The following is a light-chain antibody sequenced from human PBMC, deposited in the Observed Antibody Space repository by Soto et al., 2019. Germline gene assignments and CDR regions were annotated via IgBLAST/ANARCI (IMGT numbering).Light chain of an antibody. CDR1: QSIGSW. Sequence: VQMTQSPSTLSASVGDRVSITCRASQSIGSWLAWYQHKPGKASNLLIYDASTLENGVPSRFSGSGSGTEFTLTISSLQPDDFTTYYCQQYNSYSWTFGQATKV. CDR2: DAS. J-gene: IGKJ1*01. CDR3: QQYNSYSWT. V-gene: IGKV1-5*01.